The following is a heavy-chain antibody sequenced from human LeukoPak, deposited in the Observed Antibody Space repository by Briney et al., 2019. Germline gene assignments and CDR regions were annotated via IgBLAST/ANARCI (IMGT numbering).Heavy chain of an antibody. CDR1: GGSIGGSSSH. V-gene: IGHV4-39*07. Sequence: SEALSLTCTVSGGSIGGSSSHWAWIRQSPGKGLEWIGSIHYTGNTYYNPSLKSRVTMSVETSENQFSLRLRSVTAADTAVYYCAREGWELPFDYWGQGTLVTVSS. J-gene: IGHJ4*02. D-gene: IGHD1-26*01. CDR2: IHYTGNT. CDR3: AREGWELPFDY.